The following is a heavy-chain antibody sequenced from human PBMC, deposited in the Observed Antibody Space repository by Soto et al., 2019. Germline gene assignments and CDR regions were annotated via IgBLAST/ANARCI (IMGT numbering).Heavy chain of an antibody. CDR2: MYYSGST. Sequence: QVQLQESGPGLVKPSETLSLTCTVSGGSISSYYWSWIRQPPGKGLEWIGYMYYSGSTNYNPSLKXXVXIXXDTSKNQFSLKLSSVTAADTAVYYCARGAVAGIDYWGQGTLVTVSS. J-gene: IGHJ4*02. CDR1: GGSISSYY. D-gene: IGHD6-19*01. CDR3: ARGAVAGIDY. V-gene: IGHV4-59*01.